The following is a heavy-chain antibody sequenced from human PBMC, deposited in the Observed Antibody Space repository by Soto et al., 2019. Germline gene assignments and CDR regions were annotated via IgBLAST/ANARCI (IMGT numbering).Heavy chain of an antibody. CDR1: GFTFSSYS. CDR2: ISSSSGTI. CDR3: ARANALDV. Sequence: GGSLRLSCAASGFTFSSYSMNWVRQAPGKGLEWVSYISSSSGTIYYADSVKGRFTISRDNAKNSLYLQMNSLRVEDTAVYYCARANALDVWGQGIMVTVSS. J-gene: IGHJ3*01. V-gene: IGHV3-48*04.